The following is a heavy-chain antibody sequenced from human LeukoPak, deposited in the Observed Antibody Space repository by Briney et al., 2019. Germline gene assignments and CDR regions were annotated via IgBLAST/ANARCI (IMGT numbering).Heavy chain of an antibody. CDR1: GYTFTSYD. V-gene: IGHV1-8*01. D-gene: IGHD2-15*01. J-gene: IGHJ4*02. Sequence: ASVKVSCKASGYTFTSYDINWVRQATGQGLEWMGWMNPNSANTGYAQKFQCRVTMTRNSSITTAYMELSSLRSEDTAVYYCARRHGRCSDGSCYYPDYWGQGTLVTVSS. CDR2: MNPNSANT. CDR3: ARRHGRCSDGSCYYPDY.